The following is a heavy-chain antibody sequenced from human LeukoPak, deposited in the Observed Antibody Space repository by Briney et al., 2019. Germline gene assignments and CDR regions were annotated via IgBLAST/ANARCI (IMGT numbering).Heavy chain of an antibody. CDR2: IYHIGST. V-gene: IGHV4-38-2*02. CDR3: ARDEKGGHSGSYTAEYFQH. CDR1: GYSISSGYY. Sequence: SETLSLTCTVSGYSISSGYYWGWIRQPPGKGLEWIGIIYHIGSTYYNPSLKSRVTISVDTSKNQFSLKLSSVTAADTAVYYCARDEKGGHSGSYTAEYFQHWGQGTLVTVSS. D-gene: IGHD1-26*01. J-gene: IGHJ1*01.